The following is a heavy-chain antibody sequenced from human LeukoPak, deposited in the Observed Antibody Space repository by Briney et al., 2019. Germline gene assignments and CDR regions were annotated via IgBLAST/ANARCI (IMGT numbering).Heavy chain of an antibody. V-gene: IGHV1-46*01. CDR3: ARGVGTYQTYFDY. D-gene: IGHD1-14*01. CDR2: INPSGGST. J-gene: IGHJ4*02. Sequence: ASVKVSCKASGYTFTSYYMHWVRQAPGQGLEWMGIINPSGGSTNYAQKFLGRVTMTRDTSTSTVYVELSSLRSEDTAVYYCARGVGTYQTYFDYWGQGTLVTVSS. CDR1: GYTFTSYY.